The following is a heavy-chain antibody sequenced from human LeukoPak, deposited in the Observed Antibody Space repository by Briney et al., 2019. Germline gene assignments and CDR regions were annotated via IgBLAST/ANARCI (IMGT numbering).Heavy chain of an antibody. CDR1: GFTFSSYS. V-gene: IGHV3-21*01. D-gene: IGHD1-1*01. CDR3: ARGGNWNPETPFDY. CDR2: ISSSSSYI. Sequence: GGSLRLSCAASGFTFSSYSMNWVRQAPGKGLEWVSSISSSSSYIYYADSVKGRFTISRDNAKNSLYLQMNSLRDEDTAVYYCARGGNWNPETPFDYWGQGTLVTVSS. J-gene: IGHJ4*02.